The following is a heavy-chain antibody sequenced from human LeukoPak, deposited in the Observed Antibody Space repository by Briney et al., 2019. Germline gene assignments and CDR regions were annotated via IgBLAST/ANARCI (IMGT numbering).Heavy chain of an antibody. CDR1: GGSISSYY. CDR2: IYYSGST. Sequence: SETLSLTCTVSGGSISSYYWSWIRQPPGKGLEWIGYIYYSGSTNYNPSLKSRVTISVDTSKNQFSLKLSSVTAADTAVYYCARSVPPYYDYVRGSYREFDYWGQGTLVTVSS. J-gene: IGHJ4*02. CDR3: ARSVPPYYDYVRGSYREFDY. V-gene: IGHV4-59*01. D-gene: IGHD3-16*02.